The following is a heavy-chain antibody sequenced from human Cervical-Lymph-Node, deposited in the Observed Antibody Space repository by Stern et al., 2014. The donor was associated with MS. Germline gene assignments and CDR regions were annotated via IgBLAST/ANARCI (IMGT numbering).Heavy chain of an antibody. V-gene: IGHV3-30*03. CDR1: GFTFSSYG. D-gene: IGHD6-13*01. CDR2: ISYDGPIN. J-gene: IGHJ4*02. Sequence: VQLVESGGGVVQPGRSLRLSCAASGFTFSSYGLHLVRQAPGKGLEWVAVISYDGPINYYADSMKGRFTISRDNSKNTLYRQLNGLRIEDTAVYYCATASPGSSWYHPDYWGQGTLVSVSS. CDR3: ATASPGSSWYHPDY.